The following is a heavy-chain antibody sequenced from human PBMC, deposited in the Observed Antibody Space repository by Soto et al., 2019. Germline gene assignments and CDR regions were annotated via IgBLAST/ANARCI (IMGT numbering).Heavy chain of an antibody. V-gene: IGHV4-4*02. Sequence: QVQLQESGPGLVKPSETLSLTCTVYGVSLTSNKWWSWVRQSPGKGLEWIGEIYHSGSTNYNPSLKSRVTISVDKSKNQFSLKLSSVTAADTAVYYCARDDHLVIVPSSLGAMDVWGQGTTVTVSS. CDR1: GVSLTSNKW. D-gene: IGHD2-2*01. J-gene: IGHJ6*02. CDR3: ARDDHLVIVPSSLGAMDV. CDR2: IYHSGST.